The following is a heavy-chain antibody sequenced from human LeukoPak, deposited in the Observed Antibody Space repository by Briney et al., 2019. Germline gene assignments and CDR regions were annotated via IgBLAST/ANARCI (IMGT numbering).Heavy chain of an antibody. V-gene: IGHV4-59*01. CDR2: IYYSGST. CDR1: GGSISSYY. J-gene: IGHJ3*02. D-gene: IGHD3-22*01. CDR3: ARLYYFDSSGYPGPFDI. Sequence: SETLSLTCTVSGGSISSYYWSWIRQPPGKGLEWIGYIYYSGSTNYNPSLKSRGTISVDTSKNQFSLKLSSVTAADTAVYYCARLYYFDSSGYPGPFDIWGQGTMVTVSS.